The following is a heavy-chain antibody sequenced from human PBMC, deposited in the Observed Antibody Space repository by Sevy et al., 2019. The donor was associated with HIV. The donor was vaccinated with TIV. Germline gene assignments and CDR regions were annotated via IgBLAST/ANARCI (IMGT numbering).Heavy chain of an antibody. CDR1: GFTFSSYA. CDR3: ARAEWELRSHFDY. J-gene: IGHJ4*02. CDR2: ISYDGSDK. Sequence: GGSLRLSCAASGFTFSSYAMHWVRQAPGKGLEWVAVISYDGSDKYYAHSVKGRFTISRDNSKNTLYLQMNSLRAEDTAVYYCARAEWELRSHFDYWGQGTLVTVSS. D-gene: IGHD1-26*01. V-gene: IGHV3-30*04.